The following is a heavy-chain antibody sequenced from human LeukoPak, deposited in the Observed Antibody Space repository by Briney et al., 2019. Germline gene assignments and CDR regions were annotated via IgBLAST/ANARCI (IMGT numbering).Heavy chain of an antibody. Sequence: SGTLSLTCAVSGGSISSINWWSWVRQSPGKGLEWIGEIYHDGSPNYNPSLKSRVTISVDKSKNQFSLKLSSVTAADTAVYYCARGGPMIVVVITDHYFDYWGQGTLVTVSS. V-gene: IGHV4-4*02. CDR3: ARGGPMIVVVITDHYFDY. J-gene: IGHJ4*02. CDR1: GGSISSINW. CDR2: IYHDGSP. D-gene: IGHD3-22*01.